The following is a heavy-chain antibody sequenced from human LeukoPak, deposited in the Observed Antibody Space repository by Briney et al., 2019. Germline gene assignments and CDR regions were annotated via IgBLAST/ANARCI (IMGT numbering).Heavy chain of an antibody. CDR3: ARVVDTHFDY. CDR2: IKSDGSTT. D-gene: IGHD5-18*01. V-gene: IGHV3-74*01. Sequence: GGSLRLSCAASVVTFTSYWKHWARQAPGKGLVWVSRIKSDGSTTTYADSVKGRFTISRDNAKNKLYLQMNSLRAEDTAVYYCARVVDTHFDYWGQGTLVTVSS. CDR1: VVTFTSYW. J-gene: IGHJ4*02.